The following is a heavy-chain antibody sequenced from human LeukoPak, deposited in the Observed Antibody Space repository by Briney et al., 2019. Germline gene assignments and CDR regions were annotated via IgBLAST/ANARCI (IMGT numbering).Heavy chain of an antibody. Sequence: GASVKVSCKASGGTFSSYAISWVRQAPGQGLEWMGGFIPIFGTANYAQKFQGRVTITTDESTSTAYMELSSLRSEDTAVYYCARYSSSSHYFDYWGQGTLVTVSS. CDR2: FIPIFGTA. V-gene: IGHV1-69*05. D-gene: IGHD6-6*01. CDR3: ARYSSSSHYFDY. J-gene: IGHJ4*02. CDR1: GGTFSSYA.